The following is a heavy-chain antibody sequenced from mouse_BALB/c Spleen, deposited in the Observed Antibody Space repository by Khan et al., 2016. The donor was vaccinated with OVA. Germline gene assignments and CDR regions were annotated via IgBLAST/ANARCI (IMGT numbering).Heavy chain of an antibody. V-gene: IGHV1-20*02. CDR2: INPHIGEA. CDR1: GYSFTGYF. J-gene: IGHJ2*01. CDR3: ARKNGGGFDY. D-gene: IGHD1-1*01. Sequence: EVQLQESGPELVKPGASVKISCTASGYSFTGYFMNWVMQSHGKSLEWIGRINPHIGEAFYNQKFKGKATLTVDESSSTANMELRSLASEDSAVYYCARKNGGGFDYWGQGTTLTVSA.